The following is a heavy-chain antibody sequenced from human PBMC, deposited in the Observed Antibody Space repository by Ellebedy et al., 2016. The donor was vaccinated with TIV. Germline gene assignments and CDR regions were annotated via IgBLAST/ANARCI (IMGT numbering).Heavy chain of an antibody. Sequence: GESLKISXAASGFTFSSYSMNWVRQAPGKGLEWVSSISSRSAYIHYADSVKGRFTISRDNAKNSLYLQMNSLRAEDTAVYYCTRDRYGGNPSPDYWGQGTLVTVSS. V-gene: IGHV3-21*01. J-gene: IGHJ4*02. CDR2: ISSRSAYI. CDR1: GFTFSSYS. D-gene: IGHD4-23*01. CDR3: TRDRYGGNPSPDY.